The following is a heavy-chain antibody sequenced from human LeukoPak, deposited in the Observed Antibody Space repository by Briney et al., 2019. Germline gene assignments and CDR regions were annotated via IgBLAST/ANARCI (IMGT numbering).Heavy chain of an antibody. CDR1: GFTVSSNY. J-gene: IGHJ5*02. D-gene: IGHD3-10*01. V-gene: IGHV3-53*01. Sequence: GGSLRLSCAASGFTVSSNYMSWVRQAPGKGLEWVSVIYSGGSTYYADFVKGRFTISRDNSKNTLYLQMNSLRVEDTAVYYCARDHGSGSYWEGFDPWGQGTLVTVSS. CDR3: ARDHGSGSYWEGFDP. CDR2: IYSGGST.